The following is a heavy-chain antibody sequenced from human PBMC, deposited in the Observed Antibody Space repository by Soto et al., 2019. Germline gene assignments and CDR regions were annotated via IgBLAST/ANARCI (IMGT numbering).Heavy chain of an antibody. CDR2: IIPIFGTA. CDR1: GGTFSSYA. Sequence: ASVKVSCKASGGTFSSYAISWVRQAPGQGLEWMGGIIPIFGTANYAQKFQGRVTITADESTSTAYMELSSMRSEDTAVYYCARDLVVVVPAAIRYYYGMDVWGQGTTATVSS. J-gene: IGHJ6*02. CDR3: ARDLVVVVPAAIRYYYGMDV. V-gene: IGHV1-69*13. D-gene: IGHD2-2*02.